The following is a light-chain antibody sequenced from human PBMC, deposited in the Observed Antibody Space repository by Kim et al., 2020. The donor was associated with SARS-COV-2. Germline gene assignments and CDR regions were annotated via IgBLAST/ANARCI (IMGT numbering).Light chain of an antibody. J-gene: IGLJ1*01. V-gene: IGLV2-14*03. CDR1: SSAIGGSKF. Sequence: QSALTQPASVSGSPGQSMTISCSGTSSAIGGSKFVSWYQQHPGKAPKLLIFDVSSRPSGVSSRFSGSRSGNTASLTISGLQADDEADYYCCPYLNSDTYVFGPGTKVTVL. CDR3: CPYLNSDTYV. CDR2: DVS.